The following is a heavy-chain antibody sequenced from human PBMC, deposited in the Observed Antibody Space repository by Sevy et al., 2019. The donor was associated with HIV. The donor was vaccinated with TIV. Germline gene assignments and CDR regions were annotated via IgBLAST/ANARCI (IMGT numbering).Heavy chain of an antibody. D-gene: IGHD5-18*01. Sequence: SETLSLTCAVYGGSLNNVYWNWIRQSPEKGLEWIGEINHNGDTNYNPSLKSRVTISVDAAKNQFSLNLTSVTAADTGTYFCAKRAPPVLPPKRYFDPWGQGSQVTVSS. CDR2: INHNGDT. V-gene: IGHV4-34*01. J-gene: IGHJ5*01. CDR3: AKRAPPVLPPKRYFDP. CDR1: GGSLNNVY.